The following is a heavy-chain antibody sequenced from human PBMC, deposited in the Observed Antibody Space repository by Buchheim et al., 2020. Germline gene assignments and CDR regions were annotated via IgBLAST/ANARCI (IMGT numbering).Heavy chain of an antibody. J-gene: IGHJ4*02. V-gene: IGHV3-33*01. CDR2: IWYVGSNK. CDR3: ARDRASTEYYFDY. CDR1: GCTFSSYG. D-gene: IGHD1-14*01. Sequence: QVQLVESGGGVVQPGRSLRLPCAVSGCTFSSYGMHWVRLAPGKGLEWVAVIWYVGSNKYYADSVKGRFTISRDNSKNTLYLQMNSQRAEDTAVYYCARDRASTEYYFDYWGQGTL.